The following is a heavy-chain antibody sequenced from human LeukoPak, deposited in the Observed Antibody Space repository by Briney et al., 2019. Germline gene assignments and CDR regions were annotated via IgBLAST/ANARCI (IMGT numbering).Heavy chain of an antibody. CDR1: GGSISSYY. CDR2: IYYSGST. D-gene: IGHD2-2*01. V-gene: IGHV4-59*12. Sequence: SETLSLTCTVSGGSISSYYWSWIRQPPGKGLEWIGYIYYSGSTNYNPSLKSRVTISVDTSKNQFSLKLSSVTAADTAVYYCARGRYCSSTSCLDGFDYWGQGTLVTVSS. J-gene: IGHJ4*02. CDR3: ARGRYCSSTSCLDGFDY.